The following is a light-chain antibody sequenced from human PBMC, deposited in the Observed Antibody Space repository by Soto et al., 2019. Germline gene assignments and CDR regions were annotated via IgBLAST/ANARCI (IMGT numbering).Light chain of an antibody. CDR3: QQYSTLPHT. V-gene: IGKV3-20*01. CDR1: QSVTNSF. Sequence: ENVLTQSPGTLSLSPGERATLSCRASQSVTNSFFAWYQQKPGQAPRLLIYGISSRATGIPDRFSGSGSGTASTLTISRLEPEDFVVYFCQQYSTLPHTFGQGTKLEVK. J-gene: IGKJ2*01. CDR2: GIS.